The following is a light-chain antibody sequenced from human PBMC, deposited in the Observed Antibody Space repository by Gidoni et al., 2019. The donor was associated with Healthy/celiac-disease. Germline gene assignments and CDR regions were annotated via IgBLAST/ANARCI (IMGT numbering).Light chain of an antibody. V-gene: IGKV1-33*01. CDR1: QDISNY. Sequence: DIQMTQSPSSLSASVGDRVTITCQASQDISNYLNWYQQNPGKAPKLLIYDASNLETGVPSRFSGSGSGTDFTFTISSLQPEDIATYYCQQYDNLPGLTFXGXTKVEIK. CDR2: DAS. CDR3: QQYDNLPGLT. J-gene: IGKJ4*01.